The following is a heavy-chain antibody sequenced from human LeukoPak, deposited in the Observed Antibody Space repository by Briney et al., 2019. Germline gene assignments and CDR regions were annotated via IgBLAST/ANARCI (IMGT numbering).Heavy chain of an antibody. V-gene: IGHV1-18*01. CDR3: ARPTSPFVTTGGMDV. D-gene: IGHD4-17*01. J-gene: IGHJ6*02. Sequence: ASVKVSCKASGYTFTTYGISWVRQAPGQGLEWMGWISAYNGNTNYAQKLQGRVTMTTDTSTSTAYMELRSLRSDDTAVYYCARPTSPFVTTGGMDVWGQGTTVTVSS. CDR2: ISAYNGNT. CDR1: GYTFTTYG.